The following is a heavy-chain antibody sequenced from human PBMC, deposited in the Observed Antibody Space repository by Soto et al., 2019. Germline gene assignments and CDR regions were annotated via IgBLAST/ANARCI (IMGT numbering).Heavy chain of an antibody. CDR3: AREAYGDLDYYYYGMDV. D-gene: IGHD4-17*01. V-gene: IGHV1-2*04. CDR1: GYTFTGYY. Sequence: QVQLVQSGAEVKKPGASVKVSCKASGYTFTGYYMHWVRQAPGQGLAWMGWINPNSGGTNYAQKLQGWGTMTRDTSISTADMELSRLRSDDTAVYYCAREAYGDLDYYYYGMDVWGQGTTVTVSS. CDR2: INPNSGGT. J-gene: IGHJ6*02.